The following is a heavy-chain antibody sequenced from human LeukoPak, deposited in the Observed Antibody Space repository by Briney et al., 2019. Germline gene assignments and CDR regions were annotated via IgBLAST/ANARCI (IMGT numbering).Heavy chain of an antibody. CDR2: ISGSGGST. D-gene: IGHD3-10*01. Sequence: PGGSLRLSCAASGFTFSSYAMSWVRQAPGKGLEWVSGISGSGGSTYYADSVKGRFTISRDNSKNTLYPQMNSLRAEDTAVYYCAKDRGAGSYYWGQGTLVTVSS. V-gene: IGHV3-23*01. CDR1: GFTFSSYA. J-gene: IGHJ4*02. CDR3: AKDRGAGSYY.